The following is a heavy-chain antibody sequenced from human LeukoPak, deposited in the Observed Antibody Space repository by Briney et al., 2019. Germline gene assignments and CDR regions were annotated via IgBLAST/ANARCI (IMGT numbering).Heavy chain of an antibody. CDR3: ARGRVSSSSWSGTYYYYFYMDV. CDR2: IDHTGST. Sequence: SETLSLTCTVSGGSISSYYWSWIRQPPGKGLEWIGYIDHTGSTNYNPSLNSRVTISRDTSKNHFSLELSSVTAADTAVYFCARGRVSSSSWSGTYYYYFYMDVWGKGTTVTVSS. CDR1: GGSISSYY. D-gene: IGHD6-13*01. V-gene: IGHV4-59*01. J-gene: IGHJ6*03.